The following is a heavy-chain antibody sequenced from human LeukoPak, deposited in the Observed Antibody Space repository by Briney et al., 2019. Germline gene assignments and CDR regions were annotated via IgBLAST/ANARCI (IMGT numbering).Heavy chain of an antibody. J-gene: IGHJ4*02. Sequence: PVGSLRLSCAASGFTFSSDGMHSGRQAPGKRLEWVAVIGYDGSKKYYADSVKRRFTISRDNSKNTLYLQLNSLRAEDTAVYYCAMDPRRYCSGGSCYRFDYWRQGTLVTVSS. CDR3: AMDPRRYCSGGSCYRFDY. V-gene: IGHV3-30*02. CDR2: IGYDGSKK. CDR1: GFTFSSDG. D-gene: IGHD2-15*01.